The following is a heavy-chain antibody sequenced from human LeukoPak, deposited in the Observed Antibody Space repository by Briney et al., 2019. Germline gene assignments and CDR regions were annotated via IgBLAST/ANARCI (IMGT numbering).Heavy chain of an antibody. J-gene: IGHJ5*02. CDR2: IYYSGST. V-gene: IGHV4-61*01. Sequence: SETLSFTCTVSGGSVSSGTYYWSWIRQPPGKGLEWIGYIYYSGSTNYNPSLKSRVTISVDTSKNQFSLKLSSVTAADTAVYYCARKAHGAWFDPWGQGTLVTVS. D-gene: IGHD3-10*01. CDR1: GGSVSSGTYY. CDR3: ARKAHGAWFDP.